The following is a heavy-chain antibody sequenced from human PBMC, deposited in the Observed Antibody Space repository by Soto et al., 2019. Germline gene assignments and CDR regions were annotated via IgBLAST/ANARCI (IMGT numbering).Heavy chain of an antibody. Sequence: QVQLVQSGAEVKKPGASVKVSCKASGYTFTSYAMHWVRQAPGQRLEWMGRINAGNGNTKYSQKFQGRVTITRDTSASTEYMELGSLRSEDTPVYYCATDDHQGYWGQGTLVTVSS. CDR1: GYTFTSYA. V-gene: IGHV1-3*01. CDR2: INAGNGNT. D-gene: IGHD2-2*01. J-gene: IGHJ4*02. CDR3: ATDDHQGY.